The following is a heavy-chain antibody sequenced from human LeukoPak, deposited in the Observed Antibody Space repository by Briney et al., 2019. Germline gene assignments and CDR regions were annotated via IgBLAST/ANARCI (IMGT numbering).Heavy chain of an antibody. Sequence: PGGSLRLSCAASGFTFSSYGMHWVRQAPGKGLEWVAVIWYDGSNKYYADSVKGRFTISRDNSKNTLYLQMNSLRAEDTAVYYCAKDQLGYCTNGVRSGFDYWGQGTLVTVSS. D-gene: IGHD2-8*01. CDR3: AKDQLGYCTNGVRSGFDY. CDR2: IWYDGSNK. CDR1: GFTFSSYG. V-gene: IGHV3-33*06. J-gene: IGHJ4*02.